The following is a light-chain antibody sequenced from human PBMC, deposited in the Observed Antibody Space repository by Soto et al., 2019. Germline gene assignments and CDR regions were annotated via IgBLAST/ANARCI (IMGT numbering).Light chain of an antibody. CDR3: HQYNSYWT. CDR2: KTS. J-gene: IGKJ1*01. Sequence: DIQRTQSPSTLSGSVGDRVTITGRASQTISSWLAWYQQKPGKAPKLLIYKTSILENGVPSRFSGSGSGTEFTLSISSLQPDDFATYYCHQYNSYWTFGQGTKVDIK. CDR1: QTISSW. V-gene: IGKV1-5*03.